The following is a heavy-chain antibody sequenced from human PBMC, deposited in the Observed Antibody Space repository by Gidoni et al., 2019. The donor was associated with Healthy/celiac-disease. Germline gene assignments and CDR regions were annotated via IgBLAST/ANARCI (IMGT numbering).Heavy chain of an antibody. J-gene: IGHJ4*02. D-gene: IGHD1-26*01. CDR3: ARDVDGGSYYRFFDY. V-gene: IGHV4-31*03. CDR2: IYYSGSS. Sequence: QVQLQESGPGLVKPSQTLSLTCTVSGGSFSSGGYYWTWIRQHPGKGLEWIGYIYYSGSSYYNPSLKSRVTISVDTSKHQFSLKLSSVTAADTAVYYCARDVDGGSYYRFFDYWGQGTLVTVS. CDR1: GGSFSSGGYY.